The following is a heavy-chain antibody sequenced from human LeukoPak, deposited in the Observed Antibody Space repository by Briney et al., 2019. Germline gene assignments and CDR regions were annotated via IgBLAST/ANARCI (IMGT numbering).Heavy chain of an antibody. J-gene: IGHJ4*02. CDR2: IYPGDSDT. V-gene: IGHV5-51*01. Sequence: GESLKISCKGSGYSFTSYWIGWVRQMPGKGLEWMGIIYPGDSDTRYSPSFQGQVTISADKSISTAYLQWSSLKASDTAMYYCARISDHLYDYVWGSYRCGYFDYWGQGTLVTVSS. CDR1: GYSFTSYW. D-gene: IGHD3-16*02. CDR3: ARISDHLYDYVWGSYRCGYFDY.